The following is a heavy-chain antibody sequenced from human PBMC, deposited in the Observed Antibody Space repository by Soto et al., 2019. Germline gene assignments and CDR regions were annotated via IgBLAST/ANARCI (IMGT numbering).Heavy chain of an antibody. V-gene: IGHV4-30-4*01. CDR2: IYYSGST. D-gene: IGHD1-7*01. CDR3: ARDKSITGTTGELRWFDP. J-gene: IGHJ5*02. CDR1: GGSISSGDYY. Sequence: LSLTCTVSGGSISSGDYYWSWIRQPPGKGLEWIGYIYYSGSTYYNPSLKSRVTISVDTSKNQFSLKLSSVTAADTAVYYCARDKSITGTTGELRWFDPWGQGTLVTVSS.